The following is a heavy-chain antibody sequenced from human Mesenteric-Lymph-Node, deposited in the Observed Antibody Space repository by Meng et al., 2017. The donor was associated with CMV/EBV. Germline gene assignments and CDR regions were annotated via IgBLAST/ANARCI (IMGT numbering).Heavy chain of an antibody. Sequence: YTFTNYPIHWVRQAPGQRLEWMGWINTNTGNPTYAQGFTGRFVFSLDTSVSTAYLQISSLKAEDTAVYYCARVRGYYGSGSYYLGYWGQGTLVTVSS. V-gene: IGHV7-4-1*02. J-gene: IGHJ4*02. D-gene: IGHD3-10*01. CDR2: INTNTGNP. CDR3: ARVRGYYGSGSYYLGY. CDR1: YTFTNYP.